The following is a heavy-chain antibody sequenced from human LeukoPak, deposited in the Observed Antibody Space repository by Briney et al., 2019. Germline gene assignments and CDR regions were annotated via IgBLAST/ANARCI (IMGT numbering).Heavy chain of an antibody. Sequence: PGGSLRLSCAASGFTFSDYYMSWIRQAPGKGLEWVAVIWYDGSNKYHADSMRGRFTISRDNSKNTLYLQMNSLRAEDTAVYYCAKDLERHIVVVTASAVDYWGQGTLVTVSS. D-gene: IGHD2-21*02. CDR3: AKDLERHIVVVTASAVDY. J-gene: IGHJ4*02. V-gene: IGHV3-30*02. CDR1: GFTFSDYY. CDR2: IWYDGSNK.